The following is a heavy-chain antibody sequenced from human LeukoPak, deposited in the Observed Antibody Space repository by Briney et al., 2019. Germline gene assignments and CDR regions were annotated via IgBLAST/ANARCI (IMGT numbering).Heavy chain of an antibody. CDR1: GFTFDDYA. J-gene: IGHJ6*02. CDR3: AKDMSCSGGSCYSRASYYGMDV. V-gene: IGHV3-9*01. D-gene: IGHD2-15*01. Sequence: PGGSLRLSCAASGFTFDDYAMRWVRHAPGKGLEWVSGISWNSGSIGYADSVKGRFTISRDNAKNSLYLQMNSLRAEDTALYYCAKDMSCSGGSCYSRASYYGMDVWGQGTTVTVSS. CDR2: ISWNSGSI.